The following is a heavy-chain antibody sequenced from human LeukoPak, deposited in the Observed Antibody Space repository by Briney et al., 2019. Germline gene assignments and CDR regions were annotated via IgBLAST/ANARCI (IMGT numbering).Heavy chain of an antibody. J-gene: IGHJ4*02. Sequence: SETLSLTCTVSGGSLSGYYWAWIRQSPGKGLEWIGTFSSGGSAYYNPSLTSRVSISKDTSDNQFSLRLYSVTAADTAVYYCARKQTGTMYDVWGQGTQVTVSS. CDR3: ARKQTGTMYDV. D-gene: IGHD1-7*01. CDR2: FSSGGSA. V-gene: IGHV4-39*07. CDR1: GGSLSGYY.